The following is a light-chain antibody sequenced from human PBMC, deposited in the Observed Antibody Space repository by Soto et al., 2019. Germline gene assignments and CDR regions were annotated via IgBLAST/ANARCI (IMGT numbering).Light chain of an antibody. Sequence: AIRMTQSPSSFSASTGDRVTITCRASQGISSYLAWYQQKPGKAPKLLIYKASGLESGVPSRFSGSGSGTDFTLTISSLQPDDFATYYCQHYNSYSEAFGQGTKVDI. CDR1: QGISSY. J-gene: IGKJ1*01. CDR3: QHYNSYSEA. CDR2: KAS. V-gene: IGKV1-8*01.